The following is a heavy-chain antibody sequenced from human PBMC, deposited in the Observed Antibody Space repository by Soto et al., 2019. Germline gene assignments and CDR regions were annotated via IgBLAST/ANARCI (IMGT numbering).Heavy chain of an antibody. CDR3: ARGKYGDYYYYYDMDV. J-gene: IGHJ6*03. V-gene: IGHV4-59*01. CDR2: IYYSGST. CDR1: GGSISSYY. D-gene: IGHD4-17*01. Sequence: QVQLQESGPGLVKPSETLSLTCTVSGGSISSYYWSWIRQPPGKGLEWIGYIYYSGSTNYNPSLKRRVTLSVDTSKNQFSLKLSSVTAADTAVYYCARGKYGDYYYYYDMDVWGKGTTVTVSS.